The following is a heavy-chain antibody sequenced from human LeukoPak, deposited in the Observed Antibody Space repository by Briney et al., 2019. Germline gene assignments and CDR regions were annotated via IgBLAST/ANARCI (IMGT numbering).Heavy chain of an antibody. CDR2: ISAYNGNT. V-gene: IGHV1-18*04. CDR1: GYTFTSYG. Sequence: GASVKVSCKASGYTFTSYGISWVRQAPGQGLEWMGWISAYNGNTNYAQKLQGGVTMTTDTSTSTAYMELRSLRSDDTAVYYCARDLRIGGSLVDWFDPWGQGTLVTVSS. J-gene: IGHJ5*02. D-gene: IGHD2-8*02. CDR3: ARDLRIGGSLVDWFDP.